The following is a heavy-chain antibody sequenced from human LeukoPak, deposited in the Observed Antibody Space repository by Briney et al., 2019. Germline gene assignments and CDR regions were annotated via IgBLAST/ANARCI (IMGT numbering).Heavy chain of an antibody. D-gene: IGHD3-16*02. CDR2: IYYSGST. V-gene: IGHV4-39*01. CDR3: ARGSYDYVWGSYRSWWFDP. Sequence: SETLSLTCSVSGDSISTSSSYWGWIRQPPGKGLEWIGSIYYSGSTYYNTSLKSRVTISVDTSKNQFSLKLNSVTAADTAVYFCARGSYDYVWGSYRSWWFDPWGQGTLVTVSS. J-gene: IGHJ5*02. CDR1: GDSISTSSSY.